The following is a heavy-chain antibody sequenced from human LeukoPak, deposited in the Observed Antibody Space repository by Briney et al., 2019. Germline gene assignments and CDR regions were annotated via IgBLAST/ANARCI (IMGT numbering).Heavy chain of an antibody. V-gene: IGHV3-21*01. CDR3: ARAFYDILTGLAYYFDY. D-gene: IGHD3-9*01. J-gene: IGHJ4*02. CDR1: GFTFSSYS. CDR2: ISSSSSYI. Sequence: GSLRLSCAASGFTFSSYSMNWVRQAPGKGLEWVSSISSSSSYINYADSVKGRFTISRDDAKNSLYLQMNSLRAEDTAVYYCARAFYDILTGLAYYFDYWGQGTLVTVSS.